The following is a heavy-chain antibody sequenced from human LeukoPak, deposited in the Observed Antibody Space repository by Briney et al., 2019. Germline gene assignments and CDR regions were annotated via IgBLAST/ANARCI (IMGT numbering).Heavy chain of an antibody. D-gene: IGHD3-22*01. J-gene: IGHJ4*02. CDR2: INHSGST. Sequence: PSETLSLTCAVYGGSFRGYYWSWIRQVPGKGLEWIGEINHSGSTDYNPSLKSRLTISVDRSKNQFSLKVSSVTAADTAVYYCARRIGTNAYYYDSNGYYAYWGQGTLVTVSS. V-gene: IGHV4-34*01. CDR1: GGSFRGYY. CDR3: ARRIGTNAYYYDSNGYYAY.